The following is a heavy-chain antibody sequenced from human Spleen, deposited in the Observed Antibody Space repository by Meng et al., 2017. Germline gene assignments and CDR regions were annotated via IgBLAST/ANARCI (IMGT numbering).Heavy chain of an antibody. CDR1: GGSITTYY. CDR2: IYYTGST. CDR3: ARASYGTDFDY. J-gene: IGHJ4*02. D-gene: IGHD3-10*01. V-gene: IGHV4-59*01. Sequence: SETLSLTCTVSGGSITTYYWSWIRQPPGKGLEWIGYIYYTGSTNYNPSLKSRVTISVETSKNHFSLKLSSVIAADTAVYYCARASYGTDFDYWGQGTLVTVSS.